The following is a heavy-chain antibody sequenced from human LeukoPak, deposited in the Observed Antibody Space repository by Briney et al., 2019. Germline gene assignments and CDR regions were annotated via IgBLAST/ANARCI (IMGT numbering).Heavy chain of an antibody. J-gene: IGHJ4*02. V-gene: IGHV4-59*01. CDR1: GGSISSYY. D-gene: IGHD4-17*01. CDR2: IYYSGTT. Sequence: PSETLSLTCTVSGGSISSYYWSWIRQPPGKGLEWIGYIYYSGTTNYNPSLKSRVTISAETSKNQFSLNLISVTAADTAVYYCARVLYGDYHFDYWGQGTLVTVSS. CDR3: ARVLYGDYHFDY.